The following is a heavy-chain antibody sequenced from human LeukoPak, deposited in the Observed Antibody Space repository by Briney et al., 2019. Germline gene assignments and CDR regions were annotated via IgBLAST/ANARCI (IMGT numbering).Heavy chain of an antibody. CDR1: GFTFSDHY. V-gene: IGHV3-72*01. CDR3: ARVGSSGWEDY. Sequence: PGGSLRLSCAASGFTFSDHYMDWVRLAPGKGLEWVGRIRNKANSYTTEYAASVKGRFTISRDDSKNSLYLQINSLKIEDTAVYYCARVGSSGWEDYWGQGTLVTVSS. CDR2: IRNKANSYTT. D-gene: IGHD6-19*01. J-gene: IGHJ4*02.